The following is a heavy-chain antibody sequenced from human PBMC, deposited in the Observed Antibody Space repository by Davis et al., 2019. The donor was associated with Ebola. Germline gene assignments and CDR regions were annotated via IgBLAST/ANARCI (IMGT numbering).Heavy chain of an antibody. V-gene: IGHV5-51*01. Sequence: GESLKISCKGSGYSFTSYCIRWLRQMPVKGLDWMGIIYPGDSDTRYGPSFQGQVTISADKSISTACLQWSSLKASDTAMYYCARPSAARVSDALDIWGQGTMASVSS. J-gene: IGHJ3*02. D-gene: IGHD2-15*01. CDR2: IYPGDSDT. CDR3: ARPSAARVSDALDI. CDR1: GYSFTSYC.